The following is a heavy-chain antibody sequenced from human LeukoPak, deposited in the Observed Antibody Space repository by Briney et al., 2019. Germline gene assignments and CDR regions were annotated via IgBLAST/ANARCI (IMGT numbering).Heavy chain of an antibody. CDR3: AREGRQPRSPFDY. J-gene: IGHJ4*02. D-gene: IGHD6-13*01. CDR2: IYYTGST. CDR1: GGSISSYY. Sequence: SETLSLTCTVSGGSISSYYWSWLRQPPGKGLEWIGYIYYTGSTNYNPSLKSRVTISVDTSRNQFSLKLSSVTAADTAVYYCAREGRQPRSPFDYWGQGTLVTVSS. V-gene: IGHV4-59*01.